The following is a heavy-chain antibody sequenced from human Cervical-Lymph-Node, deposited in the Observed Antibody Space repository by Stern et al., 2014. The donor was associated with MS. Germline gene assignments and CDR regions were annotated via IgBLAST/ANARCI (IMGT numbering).Heavy chain of an antibody. CDR2: ISADSGNT. D-gene: IGHD2-8*01. J-gene: IGHJ4*02. CDR3: ARDKMHAFDY. V-gene: IGHV1-18*01. CDR1: GYTFTTYG. Sequence: VQLLESGTEVKKPGASVLVSCKASGYTFTTYGITWVRQAPGQGLEWMGWISADSGNTKYAQKFQYRVTMTRDTTTGTAYMEVRSLRSEDTAVYYCARDKMHAFDYWGQGTQVTVPS.